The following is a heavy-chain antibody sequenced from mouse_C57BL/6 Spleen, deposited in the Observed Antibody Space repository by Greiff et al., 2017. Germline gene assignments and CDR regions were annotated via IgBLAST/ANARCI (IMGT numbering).Heavy chain of an antibody. V-gene: IGHV1-55*01. CDR3: ARARYGNYPYYFDD. Sequence: QVQLQQPGAELVKPGASVKMSCKASGFTFTRYWITWVKQRPGHGLAWIGDIYPGSGSTTYNEKFQSKATLTVDTSSSTAYMQLSSLTSEDSAVDYCARARYGNYPYYFDDWGQGTTLTGSS. CDR2: IYPGSGST. J-gene: IGHJ2*01. D-gene: IGHD2-1*01. CDR1: GFTFTRYW.